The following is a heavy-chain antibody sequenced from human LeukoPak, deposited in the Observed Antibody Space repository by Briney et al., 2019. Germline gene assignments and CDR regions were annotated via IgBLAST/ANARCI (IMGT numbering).Heavy chain of an antibody. D-gene: IGHD2-2*01. CDR3: ARARQDIVVVPADNWFDP. Sequence: PSETLSLTCTVSGGSISSGDYYWSWIRQHPGKGLEWIGYIYYSGSTYCNPSLKSRVTISVDTSKNQFSLKLSSVTAADTAVYYCARARQDIVVVPADNWFDPWGQGTLVTVSS. CDR2: IYYSGST. CDR1: GGSISSGDYY. J-gene: IGHJ5*02. V-gene: IGHV4-31*03.